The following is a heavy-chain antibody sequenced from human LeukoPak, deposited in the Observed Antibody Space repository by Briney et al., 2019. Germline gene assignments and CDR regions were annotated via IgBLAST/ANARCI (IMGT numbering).Heavy chain of an antibody. CDR1: GFSISTYW. D-gene: IGHD4-17*01. CDR3: ARLFGGVTTFDY. Sequence: PGGSLRLSCAASGFSISTYWMSWVRQGPGKGFEWVASINPDGSVQKYVDSMKGRFTISRDNAKNLVDLQMNSLSAEDTALFYCARLFGGVTTFDYWGQGTLVTVSS. V-gene: IGHV3-7*01. CDR2: INPDGSVQ. J-gene: IGHJ4*02.